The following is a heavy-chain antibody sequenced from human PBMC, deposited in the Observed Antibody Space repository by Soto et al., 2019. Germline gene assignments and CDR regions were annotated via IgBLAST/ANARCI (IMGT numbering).Heavy chain of an antibody. Sequence: PGESLKISCKGSGYSFTSYWISWVRQMPGKGLEWMGRIDPSDSYTNYSPSFQGHVTISADKSISTAYLQWSSLKASDTAMYYCAREPTGEITSRYHAWFDLWGQGTLVTVSS. D-gene: IGHD2-2*01. CDR2: IDPSDSYT. J-gene: IGHJ5*02. V-gene: IGHV5-10-1*01. CDR1: GYSFTSYW. CDR3: AREPTGEITSRYHAWFDL.